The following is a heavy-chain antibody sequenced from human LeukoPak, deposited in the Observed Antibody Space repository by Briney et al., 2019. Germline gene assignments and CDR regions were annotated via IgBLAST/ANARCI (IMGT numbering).Heavy chain of an antibody. Sequence: SGGSLRLSCAASGFTFSSYAMSWVRQAPGKGLEWVSAISGSGGSTYYADSVKGRFTISRDNSKNTLYLQMNSLRAEDTAVYYCAKHITVVQGVPNYFDYWGQGTLVTVSS. J-gene: IGHJ4*02. CDR3: AKHITVVQGVPNYFDY. CDR1: GFTFSSYA. V-gene: IGHV3-23*01. D-gene: IGHD3-10*01. CDR2: ISGSGGST.